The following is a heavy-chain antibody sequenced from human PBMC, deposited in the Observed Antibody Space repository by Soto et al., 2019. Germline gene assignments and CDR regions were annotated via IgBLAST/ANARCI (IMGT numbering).Heavy chain of an antibody. CDR1: GFTFSDYA. V-gene: IGHV3-30*04. J-gene: IGHJ6*02. CDR3: ARDDILVIPGGSYNYGMDV. D-gene: IGHD2-2*01. Sequence: QVQLVESGGGVVQPGRSLRLSCAASGFTFSDYAMHWVRQAPGKGLEWVAVVAYDGRSKYYADSVKGRSTISRDNSRTTVYLQMNSLRDEDTAMNYCARDDILVIPGGSYNYGMDVWGHGTTVTVSS. CDR2: VAYDGRSK.